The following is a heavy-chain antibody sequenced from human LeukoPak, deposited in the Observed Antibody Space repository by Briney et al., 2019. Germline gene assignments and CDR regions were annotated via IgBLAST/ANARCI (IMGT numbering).Heavy chain of an antibody. V-gene: IGHV3-30*03. D-gene: IGHD5-12*01. CDR3: VMDILR. CDR2: ISYDGSNK. CDR1: GFTFSSYG. Sequence: GGSLRLSCAASGFTFSSYGMHWVRQAPGKGLEWVAVISYDGSNKYYADSVKGRFTISRDNAENTLYWQMNSLGAEDTAVYYCVMDILRWGQGTLVTVSS. J-gene: IGHJ4*02.